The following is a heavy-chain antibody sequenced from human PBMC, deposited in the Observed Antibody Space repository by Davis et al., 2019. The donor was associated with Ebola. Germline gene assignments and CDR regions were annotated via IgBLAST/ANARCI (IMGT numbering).Heavy chain of an antibody. CDR1: GFTFSSYS. Sequence: GESLKISCAASGFTFSSYSMNWVRQAPGKGLEWVSSISSSSSYIYYADSVKGRFTISRDNAKNSLYLQMNSLRAEDTAVYYCARDGGYYYLDAFDIWGQGTMVTVSS. CDR2: ISSSSSYI. V-gene: IGHV3-21*04. J-gene: IGHJ3*02. CDR3: ARDGGYYYLDAFDI. D-gene: IGHD3-22*01.